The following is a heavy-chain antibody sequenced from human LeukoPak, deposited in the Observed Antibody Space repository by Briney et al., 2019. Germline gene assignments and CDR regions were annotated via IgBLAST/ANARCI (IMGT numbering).Heavy chain of an antibody. D-gene: IGHD6-19*01. J-gene: IGHJ6*03. CDR3: ARGSRGWNYYYYYMDV. Sequence: ASVKVSCKASGYTFTSYGINWVRQAPGQGLEWMGWMNPNSGNTGYAQKFQGRVTITRNTSISTAYMELSSLRSEDTAVYYCARGSRGWNYYYYYMDVWGKGTTVTVSS. CDR1: GYTFTSYG. V-gene: IGHV1-8*03. CDR2: MNPNSGNT.